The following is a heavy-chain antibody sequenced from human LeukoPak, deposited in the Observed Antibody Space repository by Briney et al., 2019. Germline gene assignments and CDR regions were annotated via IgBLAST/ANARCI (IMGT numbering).Heavy chain of an antibody. V-gene: IGHV4-39*01. Sequence: PSETLSLTCTVSGGSIVTSTYNWGWVRQPPGKGLEWTGTIYYTGRTYYNPSLESRLTISVDTSKNQFSLKLTSVTAADTAIYYCAQSLGSGNWIGNWFDPWGQGTLVTVSS. CDR2: IYYTGRT. J-gene: IGHJ5*02. CDR1: GGSIVTSTYN. CDR3: AQSLGSGNWIGNWFDP. D-gene: IGHD1-1*01.